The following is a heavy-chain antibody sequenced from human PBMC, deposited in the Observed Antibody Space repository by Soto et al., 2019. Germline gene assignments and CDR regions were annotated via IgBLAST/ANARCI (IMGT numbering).Heavy chain of an antibody. J-gene: IGHJ4*02. Sequence: QLGGSLRLSCAASGFIVSNYSVTWVRQAPGKGLEWVSIIYTGGTSYYADSVKGRFTLFRDISRNTLYLQMNSLRPEDTAVYYCARGSNGGYDGDFDYWGQGTLVTVSS. CDR1: GFIVSNYS. CDR2: IYTGGTS. D-gene: IGHD5-12*01. CDR3: ARGSNGGYDGDFDY. V-gene: IGHV3-66*01.